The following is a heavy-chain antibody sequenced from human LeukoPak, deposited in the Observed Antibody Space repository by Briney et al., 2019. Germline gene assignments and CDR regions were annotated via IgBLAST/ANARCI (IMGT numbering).Heavy chain of an antibody. D-gene: IGHD2-15*01. CDR2: ISAYNGNT. J-gene: IGHJ4*02. V-gene: IGHV1-18*01. CDR3: ASTYCSGGSCYSNFDY. Sequence: ASVKVSCKASGYTFTSYGISWVRQAPGQGLEWMGWISAYNGNTNYAQKLQGRVTMTTDTSTSTAYMVLRSLRSDDTAVYYCASTYCSGGSCYSNFDYWGQGTLVIVPS. CDR1: GYTFTSYG.